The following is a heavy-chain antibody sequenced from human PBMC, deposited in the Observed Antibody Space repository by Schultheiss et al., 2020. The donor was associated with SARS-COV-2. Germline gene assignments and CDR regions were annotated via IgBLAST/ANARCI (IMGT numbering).Heavy chain of an antibody. V-gene: IGHV1-2*02. J-gene: IGHJ4*02. CDR2: INPNSGNT. Sequence: ASVKVSCKASGYTFTGYYMHWVRQAPGQGLEWMGWINPNSGNTGYAQKFQGRVTMTRDSSISTAYMELRSLRSDDTAVYYCARDWYSSSAGFDYWGQGTLVTVSS. CDR3: ARDWYSSSAGFDY. CDR1: GYTFTGYY. D-gene: IGHD6-6*01.